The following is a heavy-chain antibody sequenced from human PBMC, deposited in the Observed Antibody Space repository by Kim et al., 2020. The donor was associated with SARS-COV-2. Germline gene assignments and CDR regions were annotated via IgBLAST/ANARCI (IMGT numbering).Heavy chain of an antibody. Sequence: SETLSLTCTVSGGSISSHYWSWIRQPPGKGLEWIGYVYFSGITNYNPSLKSRVTISVDTSKNQFSLKLTAVTAADTAVYYCAIADQWRAFDIWGQGTLVT. J-gene: IGHJ3*02. V-gene: IGHV4-59*11. CDR1: GGSISSHY. CDR2: VYFSGIT. D-gene: IGHD6-19*01. CDR3: AIADQWRAFDI.